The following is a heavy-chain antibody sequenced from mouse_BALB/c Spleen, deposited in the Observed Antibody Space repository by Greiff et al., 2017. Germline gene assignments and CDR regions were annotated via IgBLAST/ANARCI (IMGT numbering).Heavy chain of an antibody. CDR2: ISSGGSNT. CDR3: TRDGKKFYAMDY. CDR1: GFTFSSYG. V-gene: IGHV5-6*01. D-gene: IGHD2-1*01. J-gene: IGHJ4*01. Sequence: EVKLVESGGDLVKPGGSLKLSCAASGFTFSSYGMSWVRQTPDKRLEWVATISSGGSNTYYPDSVKGRFTISGDNAKNTLYLQMSSLKSEDTAMYYCTRDGKKFYAMDYWGQGTSVTVSS.